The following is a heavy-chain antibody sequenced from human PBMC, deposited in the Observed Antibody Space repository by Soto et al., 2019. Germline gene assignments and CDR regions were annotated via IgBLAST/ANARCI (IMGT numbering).Heavy chain of an antibody. J-gene: IGHJ4*02. Sequence: QVQLQESGPGLVKPSETLSLTCTVSGVSISSYYWSWIRQPPGKGLEWIGYIYYSGSTNYNPSLKSRVTRSVDTSKNQFSLSLSSVTAADTAVYYCARHHDSWGQGTQVTVSS. V-gene: IGHV4-59*08. CDR1: GVSISSYY. CDR3: ARHHDS. CDR2: IYYSGST.